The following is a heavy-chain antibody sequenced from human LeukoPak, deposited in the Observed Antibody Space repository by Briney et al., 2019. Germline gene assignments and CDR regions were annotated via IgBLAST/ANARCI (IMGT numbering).Heavy chain of an antibody. D-gene: IGHD3-10*01. Sequence: PGGSLRLSCAASGFTFSSYGMSWVRQAPGKGLEWVSAISGSGGSTYYADSVKGRFTISRDNSKNTLYLQMNSLRAEDTAVYYCAKVGGPTKTLRGSGSYTPQVRYYYYYYYMDVWGKGTTVTISS. CDR1: GFTFSSYG. J-gene: IGHJ6*03. CDR2: ISGSGGST. V-gene: IGHV3-23*01. CDR3: AKVGGPTKTLRGSGSYTPQVRYYYYYYYMDV.